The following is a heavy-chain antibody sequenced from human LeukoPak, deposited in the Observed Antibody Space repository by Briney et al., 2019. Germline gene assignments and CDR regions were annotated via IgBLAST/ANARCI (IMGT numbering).Heavy chain of an antibody. J-gene: IGHJ4*02. Sequence: GGSLRLSCAASGFTFSSHGMSWVRQAPGKGLEWVSVIYSGGDTYYADSVKRRFTISRDSSKNTLYLQMNSLRAEDTAVYYCARVAYTYGNSQGFDYWGQGTLVTVSS. CDR1: GFTFSSHG. CDR3: ARVAYTYGNSQGFDY. D-gene: IGHD4-23*01. CDR2: IYSGGDT. V-gene: IGHV3-66*01.